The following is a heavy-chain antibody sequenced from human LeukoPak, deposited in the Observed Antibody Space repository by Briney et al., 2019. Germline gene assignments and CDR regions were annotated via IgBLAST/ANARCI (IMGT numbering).Heavy chain of an antibody. V-gene: IGHV4-59*08. J-gene: IGHJ4*02. CDR3: ARLVDYYGSGSYYFDY. D-gene: IGHD3-10*01. CDR1: GGFISSYY. Sequence: PSETLSLTCTVSGGFISSYYWSWIRQPPGKGLEWIGYIYYSGSTNYNPSLKSRVTISVDTSKNQFSLKLSSVTAADTAVYYCARLVDYYGSGSYYFDYWGQGTLVTVSS. CDR2: IYYSGST.